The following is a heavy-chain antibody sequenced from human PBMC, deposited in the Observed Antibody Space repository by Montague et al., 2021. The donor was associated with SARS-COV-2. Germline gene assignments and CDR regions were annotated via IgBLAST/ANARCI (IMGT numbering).Heavy chain of an antibody. J-gene: IGHJ6*02. D-gene: IGHD3-9*01. V-gene: IGHV4-61*01. CDR1: GGAVSRGSYY. Sequence: SETLSLTCTVSGGAVSRGSYYWSWIRQPPGKGLEWIGYIYYSGSTNYXRSLKSRVTISVDTSKNQFSLKLSSVTAADTAVYYCARDRGQTYYDILTGRALSVDFANGMDVWGQGTTVTVSS. CDR3: ARDRGQTYYDILTGRALSVDFANGMDV. CDR2: IYYSGST.